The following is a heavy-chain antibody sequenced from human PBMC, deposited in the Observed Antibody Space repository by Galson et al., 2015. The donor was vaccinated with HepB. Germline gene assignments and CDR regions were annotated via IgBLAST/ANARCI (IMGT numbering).Heavy chain of an antibody. CDR2: INQDGSEN. J-gene: IGHJ5*02. CDR3: ARGRSSWYKWGFNWFDP. D-gene: IGHD6-13*01. Sequence: SLRLSCAASGFTFSNYWMNWVRQAPGKGLEWVATINQDGSENYYVDSVKGRFTISRDNAKNSLYLQMNSLRADDTAVFYCARGRSSWYKWGFNWFDPRGQGTLVTVSS. V-gene: IGHV3-7*03. CDR1: GFTFSNYW.